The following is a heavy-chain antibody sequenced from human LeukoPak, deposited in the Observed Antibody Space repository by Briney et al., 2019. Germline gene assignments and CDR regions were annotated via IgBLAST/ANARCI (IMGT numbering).Heavy chain of an antibody. D-gene: IGHD3-10*01. V-gene: IGHV3-13*01. Sequence: GGSLRLSCAASGFTFSRYDMHWVRQATGKSLEWVSAIGTFGDTYYPDSVKGRFTVSRENAKNSLYLQMNGLRAGDTAVYYCARAGSGDRWANYGMDAWGQGTTVTVSS. CDR1: GFTFSRYD. J-gene: IGHJ6*02. CDR3: ARAGSGDRWANYGMDA. CDR2: IGTFGDT.